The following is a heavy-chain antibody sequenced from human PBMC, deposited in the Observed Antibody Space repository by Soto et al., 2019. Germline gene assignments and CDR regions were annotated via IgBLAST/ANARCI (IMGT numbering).Heavy chain of an antibody. CDR3: ARASGYYWYGS. CDR2: NNTGNGNT. D-gene: IGHD3-3*01. Sequence: QVQLVQSGAEVKKPGASVQVSCKASGYTFTSYAMHWVRQAPGQRLEWMGWNNTGNGNTDYSQRYQGRVTLTRDTSASLAYMELSSVRSEVTDVSYCARASGYYWYGSWGQGTLVTVSS. CDR1: GYTFTSYA. V-gene: IGHV1-3*04. J-gene: IGHJ5*01.